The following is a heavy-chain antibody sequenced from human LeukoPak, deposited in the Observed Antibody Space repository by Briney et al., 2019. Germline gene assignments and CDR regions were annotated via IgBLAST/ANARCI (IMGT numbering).Heavy chain of an antibody. D-gene: IGHD2-8*01. Sequence: GESLRLSCAASGFTISDYSMNWVRQAPGKGLEWVSYISSSSSTIYYADSVKGRFTISRDNAKNSLYVQMNSLRAEDTAVYYCAGRYCTSGVCSPFDYWGQETLVTVSS. J-gene: IGHJ4*02. CDR2: ISSSSSTI. CDR1: GFTISDYS. V-gene: IGHV3-48*04. CDR3: AGRYCTSGVCSPFDY.